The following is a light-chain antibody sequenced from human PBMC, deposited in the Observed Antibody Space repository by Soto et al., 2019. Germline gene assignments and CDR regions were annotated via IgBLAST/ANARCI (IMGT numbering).Light chain of an antibody. CDR2: DAS. Sequence: DIKMNKNTSKLPASVGESVTITCRASQSISSWLAWYQQKPGKAPKLLIYDASSLESGVPSRFSGSGSGTEITLTISSLQPDDFATYYCQQYNSYLWTCGQGTKVDIK. J-gene: IGKJ1*01. V-gene: IGKV1-5*01. CDR1: QSISSW. CDR3: QQYNSYLWT.